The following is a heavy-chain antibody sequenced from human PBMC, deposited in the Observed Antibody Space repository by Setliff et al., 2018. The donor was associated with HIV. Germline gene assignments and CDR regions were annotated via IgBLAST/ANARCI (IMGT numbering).Heavy chain of an antibody. V-gene: IGHV4-59*11. D-gene: IGHD6-19*01. Sequence: NPSETLSLTCTVSGDSISSHYWNWIRQPPGKALEWIGYIYYSGSTNYNPSFKSRVTISVDRSKRQFSLNLSSVTAADTAIYYCARTIQPSSSPFDFWGQGILVTVSS. CDR3: ARTIQPSSSPFDF. CDR1: GDSISSHY. CDR2: IYYSGST. J-gene: IGHJ4*02.